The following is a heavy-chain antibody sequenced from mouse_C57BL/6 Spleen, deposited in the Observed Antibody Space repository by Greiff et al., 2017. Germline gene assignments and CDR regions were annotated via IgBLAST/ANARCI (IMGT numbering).Heavy chain of an antibody. J-gene: IGHJ1*03. CDR2: ISDGGSYT. CDR1: GFTFSSYA. D-gene: IGHD2-3*01. V-gene: IGHV5-4*03. Sequence: DVKLVESGGGLVKPGGSLKLSCAASGFTFSSYAMSWVRQTPEKRLAWVATISDGGSYTKYPDTVKGRFTISRDKAKNNLYLQMSHLKSEDTAMYYCANDGYYGGDFDVWGTGTTVSVSS. CDR3: ANDGYYGGDFDV.